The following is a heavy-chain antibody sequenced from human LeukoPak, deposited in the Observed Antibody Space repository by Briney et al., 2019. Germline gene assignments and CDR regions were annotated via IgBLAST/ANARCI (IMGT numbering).Heavy chain of an antibody. J-gene: IGHJ6*02. V-gene: IGHV3-74*01. CDR2: INSDGSST. CDR3: ARDADYYGSGSYGMDV. Sequence: GGSLRLSCAASGFTFSSYWMHWVRQVPGKGLVWVSHINSDGSSTNYADSVKGRFTISRGNAKNTLYLQMNSLRAEDTAVYYCARDADYYGSGSYGMDVWGQGTTVTVSS. D-gene: IGHD3-10*01. CDR1: GFTFSSYW.